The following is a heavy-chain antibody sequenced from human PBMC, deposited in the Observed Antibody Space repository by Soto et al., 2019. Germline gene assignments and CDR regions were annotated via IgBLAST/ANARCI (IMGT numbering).Heavy chain of an antibody. D-gene: IGHD5-12*01. CDR3: ASSPGFVDYAFDI. Sequence: PGGSLRFSCAASGFTFSSYSMNWVRQAPGKGLEWVSSISSSSSYIYYADSVKGRFTISRDNAKNSLYLQMNSLRAEDTAVYYCASSPGFVDYAFDIWGQGTMVTVS. CDR1: GFTFSSYS. J-gene: IGHJ3*02. V-gene: IGHV3-21*01. CDR2: ISSSSSYI.